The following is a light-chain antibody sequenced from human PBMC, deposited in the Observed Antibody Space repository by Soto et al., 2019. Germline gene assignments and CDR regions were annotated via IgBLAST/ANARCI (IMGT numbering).Light chain of an antibody. CDR3: QQYGTSPFT. CDR2: DAS. Sequence: EIVLTPSPATLSLSPGERATLSCRASQSLRSSLAWYQQKPGQAPRLLIYDASSRATGIPDRFSGSGSGTDFTLTISRLEPEDFAVYYCQQYGTSPFTFGPGTKVDIK. J-gene: IGKJ3*01. CDR1: QSLRSS. V-gene: IGKV3-20*01.